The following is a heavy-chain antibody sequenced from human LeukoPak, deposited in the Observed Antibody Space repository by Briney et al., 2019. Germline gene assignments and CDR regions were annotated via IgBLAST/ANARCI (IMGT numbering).Heavy chain of an antibody. CDR3: ARFKFAAAAGTRGNNWFDP. Sequence: GGSLRLSCAASGFTFSSYSMNWVRQAPGKGLEWVSYISSSSSTIYYADSVKGRFTISRDNAKNSLYLQMNSLRAEDTAVYYCARFKFAAAAGTRGNNWFDPWGQGTLVTVSS. CDR2: ISSSSSTI. J-gene: IGHJ5*02. D-gene: IGHD6-13*01. CDR1: GFTFSSYS. V-gene: IGHV3-48*01.